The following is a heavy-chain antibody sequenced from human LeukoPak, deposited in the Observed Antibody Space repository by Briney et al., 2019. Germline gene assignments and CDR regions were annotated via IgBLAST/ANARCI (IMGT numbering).Heavy chain of an antibody. V-gene: IGHV4-39*07. Sequence: PSETLSLTCTVSGGSISSSSYYWGWIRQPPGKGLEWIGSIYHSGSTYYNPSLKSRVTISVDTSKNQFSLKLSSVTAADTAVYYCAGTAAGPFDYWGQGTLVTVSS. CDR2: IYHSGST. CDR1: GGSISSSSYY. CDR3: AGTAAGPFDY. D-gene: IGHD6-13*01. J-gene: IGHJ4*02.